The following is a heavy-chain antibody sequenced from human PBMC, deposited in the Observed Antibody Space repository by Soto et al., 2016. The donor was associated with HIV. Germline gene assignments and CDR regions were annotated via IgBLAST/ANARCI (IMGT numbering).Heavy chain of an antibody. V-gene: IGHV3-23*01. J-gene: IGHJ4*02. Sequence: EVQLLESGGGLGQPGGSLRISCAVSGFTFSSYSMSWVRQAPGKGLGWVSAISDSGYDTYYADSVKGRFTISRDNSKNTLFLQMNSLRDEDTAVYYCAKGPPPLLYRSPLRRIDHWGQGTLVTVSS. CDR2: ISDSGYDT. D-gene: IGHD6-13*01. CDR1: GFTFSSYS. CDR3: AKGPPPLLYRSPLRRIDH.